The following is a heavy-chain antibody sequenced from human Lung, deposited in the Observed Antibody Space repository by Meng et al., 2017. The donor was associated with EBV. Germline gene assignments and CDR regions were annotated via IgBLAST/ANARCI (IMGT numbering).Heavy chain of an antibody. J-gene: IGHJ4*02. CDR1: GGSISSSNW. CDR3: ARGKLSGYRYFDY. D-gene: IGHD3-3*01. V-gene: IGHV4-4*02. Sequence: QVKPQESGPGWVKLSGTLSLTCAVSGGSISSSNWWSWVRQPPGKGLEWIGEIYHSGSTNYNPSLKSRVTISVDKSKNQFSLKLSSVTAADTAVYYCARGKLSGYRYFDYWGQGTLVTVSS. CDR2: IYHSGST.